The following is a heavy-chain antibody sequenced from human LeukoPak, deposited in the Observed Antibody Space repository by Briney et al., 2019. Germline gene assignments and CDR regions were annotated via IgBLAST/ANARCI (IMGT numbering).Heavy chain of an antibody. D-gene: IGHD3-22*01. V-gene: IGHV1-46*01. J-gene: IGHJ4*02. CDR3: ARDSGMYDSADYIRD. Sequence: GASVKVSCKASGYTFTSYYMHWVRQAPGQGLERMGIINPSGGSTSYAQKFQGRVTMTRDTSTSTVYMELSSLRSEDTAVYYCARDSGMYDSADYIRDWGQGTLVTVSS. CDR2: INPSGGST. CDR1: GYTFTSYY.